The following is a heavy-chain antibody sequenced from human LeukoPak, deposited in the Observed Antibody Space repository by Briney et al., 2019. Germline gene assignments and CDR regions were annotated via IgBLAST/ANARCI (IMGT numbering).Heavy chain of an antibody. V-gene: IGHV2-5*02. Sequence: KESGPTLVKPTQTLTLSCTFSGFSLSTSGVGVGWIRQPPGKALEWLALIYWDDGKRYSLSLKSRLTITKDTSKNRVVLTMTNMDPVDTATYYCAHLNCSSTSCQGVYFDYWGQGTLVTVSS. J-gene: IGHJ4*02. CDR1: GFSLSTSGVG. D-gene: IGHD2-2*01. CDR3: AHLNCSSTSCQGVYFDY. CDR2: IYWDDGK.